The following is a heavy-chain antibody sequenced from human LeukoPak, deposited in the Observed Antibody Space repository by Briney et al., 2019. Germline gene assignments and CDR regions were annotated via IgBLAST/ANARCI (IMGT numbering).Heavy chain of an antibody. D-gene: IGHD1-26*01. CDR2: INAGNGNT. CDR1: GYTFATYA. CDR3: ARSTRGAYDV. V-gene: IGHV1-3*03. J-gene: IGHJ6*04. Sequence: ASVKVSCKASGYTFATYAIHWVRQAPGQRLEWMGWINAGNGNTKYSQEFQGRVTITRDTSASTAYMELSGLRSEDMAVYYCARSTRGAYDVWGKGTTVTVSS.